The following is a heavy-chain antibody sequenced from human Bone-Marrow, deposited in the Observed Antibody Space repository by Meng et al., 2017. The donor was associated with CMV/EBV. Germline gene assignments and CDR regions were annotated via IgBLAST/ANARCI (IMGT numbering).Heavy chain of an antibody. CDR3: AIDLGDYYYGMDV. D-gene: IGHD7-27*01. CDR2: IITIFGTA. Sequence: SVKVSCKASGGTFSSYAISWVRQAPGQGLEWMGGIITIFGTANYAQKFQGRVTITTDESTSTAYMELSSLRFEDTAGYYCAIDLGDYYYGMDVWRQGTTVTVSS. V-gene: IGHV1-69*05. J-gene: IGHJ6*02. CDR1: GGTFSSYA.